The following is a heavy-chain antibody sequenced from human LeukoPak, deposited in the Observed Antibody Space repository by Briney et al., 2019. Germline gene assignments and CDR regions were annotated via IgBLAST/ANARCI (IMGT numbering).Heavy chain of an antibody. CDR3: ARHGLGSSGWFLDY. D-gene: IGHD6-19*01. CDR1: GYRFNAYW. J-gene: IGHJ4*02. CDR2: IYPGDSDT. Sequence: GESLKISCKGSGYRFNAYWIAWVRQMPGKGLEWMGIIYPGDSDTRYSPSFQGQVTISVDKSISTAYLQWSSLKASDTAMYYCARHGLGSSGWFLDYWGQGTLVTVSS. V-gene: IGHV5-51*01.